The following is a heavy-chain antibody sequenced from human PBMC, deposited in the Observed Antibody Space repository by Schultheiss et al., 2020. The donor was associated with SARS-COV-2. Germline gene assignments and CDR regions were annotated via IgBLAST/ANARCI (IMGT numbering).Heavy chain of an antibody. CDR1: GFTVSSNY. V-gene: IGHV3-23*01. D-gene: IGHD2-2*01. J-gene: IGHJ5*02. CDR3: AKVRVPAATNWFDP. CDR2: ISGSGGST. Sequence: GESLKISCAASGFTVSSNYMSWVRQAPGKGLEWVSAISGSGGSTYYADSVKGRFTISRDNSKNTLYLQMNSLRAEDTAVYYCAKVRVPAATNWFDPWGQGTLVTVSS.